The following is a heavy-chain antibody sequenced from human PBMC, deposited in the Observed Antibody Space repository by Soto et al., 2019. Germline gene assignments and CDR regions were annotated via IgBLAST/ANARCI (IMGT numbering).Heavy chain of an antibody. V-gene: IGHV1-46*01. Sequence: ASVKVSCKASGYTFTSYYMHWVRQAPGQGLEWMGIINPSGGSTSYAQKFQGRVTMTRDTSTSTVYMELSSLRSEDTAVYYCARDEEHDYVWGSYRRFDYWGQGTLVTVSS. D-gene: IGHD3-16*02. CDR1: GYTFTSYY. J-gene: IGHJ4*02. CDR2: INPSGGST. CDR3: ARDEEHDYVWGSYRRFDY.